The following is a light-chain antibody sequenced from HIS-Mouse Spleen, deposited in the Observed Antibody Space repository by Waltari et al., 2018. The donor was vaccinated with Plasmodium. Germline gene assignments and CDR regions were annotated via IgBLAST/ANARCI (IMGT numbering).Light chain of an antibody. Sequence: DIVMTKSPDSLAVSLGARATIKCKSSQSVLYSSNNKNYLAWYQQKPGQPPKLLIYWASTRESGVPDRFSGSGSGTDFTLTISSLQAEDVAVYYCQQYYSTPYTFGQGTKLEIK. CDR2: WAS. CDR1: QSVLYSSNNKNY. V-gene: IGKV4-1*01. J-gene: IGKJ2*01. CDR3: QQYYSTPYT.